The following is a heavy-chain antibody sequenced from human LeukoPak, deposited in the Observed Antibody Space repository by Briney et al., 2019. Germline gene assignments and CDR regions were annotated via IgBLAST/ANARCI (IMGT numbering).Heavy chain of an antibody. D-gene: IGHD3-16*02. V-gene: IGHV4-39*01. CDR2: IYYSGST. CDR1: GGSFGSSSYY. Sequence: SETLSLTCAVYGGSFGSSSYYWGWIRQPPGKGLEWIGSIYYSGSTYYNPPLKSRVTISVDTSKSQFSLKLSSATAADTAVYYCASVGYDYVWGSYRLLSWGQGTLVTVSS. CDR3: ASVGYDYVWGSYRLLS. J-gene: IGHJ5*02.